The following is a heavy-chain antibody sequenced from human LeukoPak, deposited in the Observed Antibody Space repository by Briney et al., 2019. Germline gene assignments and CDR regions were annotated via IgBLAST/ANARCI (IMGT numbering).Heavy chain of an antibody. CDR2: ISGSGGST. V-gene: IGHV3-23*01. J-gene: IGHJ6*02. Sequence: QPGGSLRLSCAASRFTFSNYAMNWVRQAPGKGLEWVSAISGSGGSTYYADSVKGRFTISRDNSKNMLYLQMNSLRAEDTAVYYCARETYYDYVWGSYRPHYGMDVWGQGTTVTVSS. D-gene: IGHD3-16*02. CDR1: RFTFSNYA. CDR3: ARETYYDYVWGSYRPHYGMDV.